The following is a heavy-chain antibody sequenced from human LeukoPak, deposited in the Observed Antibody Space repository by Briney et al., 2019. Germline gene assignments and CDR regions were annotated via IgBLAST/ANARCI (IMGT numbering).Heavy chain of an antibody. J-gene: IGHJ4*02. CDR3: ARDPQYYFDSSGFDY. D-gene: IGHD3-22*01. V-gene: IGHV3-21*04. Sequence: GGSLRLPCAASGFSFGRFSMHWVRQAPGQGLEWVSSISDSSTYIYYADSFKGRFTTSRDDANNTLYLHMDSLRVEDTAVYFCARDPQYYFDSSGFDYRGQGVLVTVSS. CDR2: ISDSSTYI. CDR1: GFSFGRFS.